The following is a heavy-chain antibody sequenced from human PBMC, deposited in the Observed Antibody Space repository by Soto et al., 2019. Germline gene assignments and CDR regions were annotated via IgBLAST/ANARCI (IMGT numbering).Heavy chain of an antibody. V-gene: IGHV3-48*03. CDR1: GFTFSSYE. D-gene: IGHD1-26*01. Sequence: GGSLRLSCADSGFTFSSYEMNWVRQAPGKGLEWVSYISTGGTTIYYADSVKGRFTISRDDAKNSLYLQMNSLRVEDTAVYYCARTRSAWSDFHYYSLDVWGQGTTVTLSS. J-gene: IGHJ6*02. CDR3: ARTRSAWSDFHYYSLDV. CDR2: ISTGGTTI.